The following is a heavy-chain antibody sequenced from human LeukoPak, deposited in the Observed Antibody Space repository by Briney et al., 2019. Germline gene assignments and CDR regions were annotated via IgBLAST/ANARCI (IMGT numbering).Heavy chain of an antibody. V-gene: IGHV3-30*04. D-gene: IGHD5-18*01. J-gene: IGHJ4*02. CDR2: ISSDGSYK. Sequence: GGSLRLSCAASGFTFSSHALHWVRQAPGKGLEWAAVISSDGSYKYYADSVKGRFTISRDNSKNTLYLQMNSLIPEDTAVYYCARQYISGQWYFDYWGQGTLVTVSS. CDR3: ARQYISGQWYFDY. CDR1: GFTFSSHA.